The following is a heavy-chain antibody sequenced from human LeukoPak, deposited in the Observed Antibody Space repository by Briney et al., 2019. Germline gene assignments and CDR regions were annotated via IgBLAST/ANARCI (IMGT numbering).Heavy chain of an antibody. V-gene: IGHV4-38-2*02. CDR3: ARRRIVAGTHFDY. Sequence: SETLSLTCTVSGYSISSGYYWGWIRQPPGKGLEWIGEINHSGSTNYNPSLKSRVTISVDTSKNQFSLKLSSVTAADTAVYYCARRRIVAGTHFDYWGQGTLVTVSS. CDR1: GYSISSGYY. J-gene: IGHJ4*02. D-gene: IGHD6-19*01. CDR2: INHSGST.